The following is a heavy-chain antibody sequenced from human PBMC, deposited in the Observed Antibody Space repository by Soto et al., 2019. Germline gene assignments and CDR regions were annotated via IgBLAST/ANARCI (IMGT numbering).Heavy chain of an antibody. Sequence: QVQLVQSGAEVKTPGSSVKVSCKASGGTFDSYVISWLRQAPGQGLEWMGGIMPIFGTPNYAEKCRGRVTISADESTGTAFLELSSLTPDDTAVYYCARVHSSGIFYFVDPWGQGTLVTVSS. J-gene: IGHJ5*02. CDR2: IMPIFGTP. CDR3: ARVHSSGIFYFVDP. V-gene: IGHV1-69*01. CDR1: GGTFDSYV. D-gene: IGHD3-10*01.